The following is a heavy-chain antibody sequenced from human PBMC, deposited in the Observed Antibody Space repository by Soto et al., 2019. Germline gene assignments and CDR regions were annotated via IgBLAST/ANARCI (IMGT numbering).Heavy chain of an antibody. V-gene: IGHV2-5*01. CDR3: AKRGSSGWYGWFDP. Sequence: QITLKESGPTLVKPTQTLTLTCIFSGFSLRTSGVGVGWIRQPPGKALEWLGFIYWNDDKRYSPSLKSRLTITKDTSKNRVVLTMTNMDPVDTATYYCAKRGSSGWYGWFDPWGQGTLVTVSS. J-gene: IGHJ5*02. CDR2: IYWNDDK. D-gene: IGHD6-19*01. CDR1: GFSLRTSGVG.